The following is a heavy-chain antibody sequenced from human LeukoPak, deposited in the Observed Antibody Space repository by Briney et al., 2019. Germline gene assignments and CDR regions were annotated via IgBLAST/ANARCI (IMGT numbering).Heavy chain of an antibody. Sequence: ASVKVSCKASGYTFTSYGISWVRQAPGQGLEWMGWISAYNGNTNYAQKLQGRVTMTTDTSTSTAYMELRSLRSDDTAVYYCARAGSGSYYGGKEYNWFDPWGQGTLVTVSS. CDR2: ISAYNGNT. D-gene: IGHD1-26*01. CDR1: GYTFTSYG. CDR3: ARAGSGSYYGGKEYNWFDP. J-gene: IGHJ5*02. V-gene: IGHV1-18*01.